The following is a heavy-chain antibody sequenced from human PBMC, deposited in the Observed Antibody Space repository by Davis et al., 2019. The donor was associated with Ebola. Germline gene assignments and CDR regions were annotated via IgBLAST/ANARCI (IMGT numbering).Heavy chain of an antibody. D-gene: IGHD2-15*01. J-gene: IGHJ4*02. Sequence: ASVKVSCKASGYTFTNRALHWVRQAPGQRPEWMGWINAGNGYTRYSQRFQGRLTITTDTSTSTAYMELRSLRSDDTAVYYCARDSRGSRPFDYWGQGTLVTVSS. CDR1: GYTFTNRA. CDR3: ARDSRGSRPFDY. V-gene: IGHV1-3*01. CDR2: INAGNGYT.